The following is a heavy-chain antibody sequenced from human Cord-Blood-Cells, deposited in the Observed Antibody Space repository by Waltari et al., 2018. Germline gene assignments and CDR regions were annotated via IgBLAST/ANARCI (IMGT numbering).Heavy chain of an antibody. Sequence: VQLVQSGAEVKKPGASVKVSCKASGSTFTGYYMHWVRQAPGQGLEWMGWINPNSGGTNYAQKFQGRVTMTRDTSISTAYMELSRLRSDDTAVYYCARDGPRITMVRGVIDYWGQGTMVPVSS. J-gene: IGHJ4*02. V-gene: IGHV1-2*02. CDR1: GSTFTGYY. CDR3: ARDGPRITMVRGVIDY. CDR2: INPNSGGT. D-gene: IGHD3-10*01.